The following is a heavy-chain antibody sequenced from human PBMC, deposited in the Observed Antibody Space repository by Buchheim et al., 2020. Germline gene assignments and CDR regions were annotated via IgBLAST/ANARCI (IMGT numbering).Heavy chain of an antibody. CDR1: GFSFRDYF. Sequence: QVLLEESGGGLVKPGGSLRLSCAASGFSFRDYFMSWIRQAPGKGLEWISYISSRGDTEYYAESVRGRFSISRDNTNNSGFLQMTSLRADDTAVYFCARDLGAGAASFDHWGQGIL. D-gene: IGHD6-13*01. CDR3: ARDLGAGAASFDH. V-gene: IGHV3-11*01. CDR2: ISSRGDTE. J-gene: IGHJ4*02.